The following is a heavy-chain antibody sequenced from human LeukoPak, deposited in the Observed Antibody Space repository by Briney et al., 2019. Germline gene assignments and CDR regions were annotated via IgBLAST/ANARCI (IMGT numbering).Heavy chain of an antibody. CDR3: ARESLYRYYMDV. CDR2: IRYDGSNK. D-gene: IGHD1-14*01. CDR1: GFTFSSYG. J-gene: IGHJ6*03. Sequence: QSGGSLRLSCAASGFTFSSYGMNWVRQAPGKGLEWVAFIRYDGSNKYYADSVKGRFTISRDNSKNTLYLQMNSLRAEDTAVYYCARESLYRYYMDVWGKGTTVTVSS. V-gene: IGHV3-30*02.